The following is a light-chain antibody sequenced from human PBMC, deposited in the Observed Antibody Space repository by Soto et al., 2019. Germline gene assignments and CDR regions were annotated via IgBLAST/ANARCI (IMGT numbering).Light chain of an antibody. CDR2: LGS. Sequence: DIVMTQSPLSLPVTPGEPASISCRSSQSLLYSNGDSYLNWYLQKPGQSPQLLIYLGSNRASGVPDRFSGSGSDTDFTLKISRVEAEDVGVYYCMQALQTPRTFGQGTKLEIK. V-gene: IGKV2-28*01. J-gene: IGKJ2*01. CDR3: MQALQTPRT. CDR1: QSLLYSNGDSY.